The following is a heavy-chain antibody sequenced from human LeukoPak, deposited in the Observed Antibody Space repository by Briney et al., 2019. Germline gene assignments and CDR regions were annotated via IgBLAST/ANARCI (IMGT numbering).Heavy chain of an antibody. J-gene: IGHJ4*02. D-gene: IGHD3-22*01. CDR3: AKGSYYDSSGYYTVDY. CDR1: GFTFSSYA. Sequence: GGSLRLSCSASGFTFSSYAMHWVRQAPGKGLEWVSGISGSGDSTYYADSVKGRFTISRDNSKNTLYLQMNSLRAEDTAVYYCAKGSYYDSSGYYTVDYWGQGTLVTVSS. V-gene: IGHV3-23*01. CDR2: ISGSGDST.